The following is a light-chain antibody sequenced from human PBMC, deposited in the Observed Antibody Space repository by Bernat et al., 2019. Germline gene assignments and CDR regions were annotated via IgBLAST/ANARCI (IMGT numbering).Light chain of an antibody. CDR3: QQYNNWPPWT. V-gene: IGKV3-15*01. CDR1: QSVARN. J-gene: IGKJ1*01. Sequence: EIVLTQSPGTLSFSPGERATLSCRASQSVARNYLAWYQQKPGQAPRLLIYGASTRATGIPARFSGSGSGTEFTLTISSLQSEDFAVYYCQQYNNWPPWTFGQGTKVEIK. CDR2: GAS.